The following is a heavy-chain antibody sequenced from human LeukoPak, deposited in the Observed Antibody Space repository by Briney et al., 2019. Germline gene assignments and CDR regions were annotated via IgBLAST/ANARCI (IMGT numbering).Heavy chain of an antibody. V-gene: IGHV1-69*13. Sequence: VASVNVSCKASGGTFSSYAISWVRQAPGQELDWMGGILPIFGTANYAQKFQGRVTITADESTSTAHMELSSLRSEDTGVYYCARARVGGGYDTNWFDPWGQGTMVTVSS. CDR2: ILPIFGTA. CDR1: GGTFSSYA. J-gene: IGHJ5*02. D-gene: IGHD5-12*01. CDR3: ARARVGGGYDTNWFDP.